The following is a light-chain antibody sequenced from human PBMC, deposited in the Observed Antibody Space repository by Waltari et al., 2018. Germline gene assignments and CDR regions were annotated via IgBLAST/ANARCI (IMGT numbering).Light chain of an antibody. Sequence: EVVMTQSPAILSVSPGETASLSCRASRTIGSDLAWYQQKPGQSPRLLIYGVSYRATGFPARFSASGSGTEFTLTITGLQSEDVAVYHCQQYGDWPPTFGQGTQLEIK. CDR2: GVS. J-gene: IGKJ2*01. V-gene: IGKV3-15*01. CDR1: RTIGSD. CDR3: QQYGDWPPT.